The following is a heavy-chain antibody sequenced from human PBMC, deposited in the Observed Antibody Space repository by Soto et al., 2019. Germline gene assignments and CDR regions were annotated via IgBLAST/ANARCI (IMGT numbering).Heavy chain of an antibody. Sequence: DPLSLTYTFSGTSIIVFYCTWMRQSPEMGLDSIGYIHYSRSDNYNPSLNRPLTMAVAKSKGQFTMKLASVTDAATDVYYCARGVGGSCLNWFDPWGQGTLVTVSS. CDR3: ARGVGGSCLNWFDP. CDR2: IHYSRSD. D-gene: IGHD3-16*01. J-gene: IGHJ5*02. V-gene: IGHV4-59*07. CDR1: GTSIIVFY.